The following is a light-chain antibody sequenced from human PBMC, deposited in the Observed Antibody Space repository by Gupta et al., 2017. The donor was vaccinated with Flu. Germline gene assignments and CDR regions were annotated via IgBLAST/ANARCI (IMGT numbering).Light chain of an antibody. CDR2: EVS. CDR3: CSYAGRSTLL. V-gene: IGLV2-23*02. CDR1: SSDVGSYNL. J-gene: IGLJ2*01. Sequence: SALTQPASVSGSPGPSITISCTGTSSDVGSYNLVSWYQQLPGKAPKLMIYEVSKRPSGVAGRFSGSKSGNTASLTISGRKEEDEADYYCCSYAGRSTLLFGGGTKLTVL.